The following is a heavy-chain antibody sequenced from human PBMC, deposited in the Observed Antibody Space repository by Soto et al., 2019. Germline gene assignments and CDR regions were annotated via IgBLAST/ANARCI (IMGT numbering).Heavy chain of an antibody. CDR2: IYPGDSDT. V-gene: IGHV5-51*01. J-gene: IGHJ4*02. Sequence: PGESLKISCKCSGYSFISYWIVWVRQMPGKGLEWMGIIYPGDSDTRYSPSFQGQVTITRDTSASTAYMELSSLRSEDTAVYYCARDGMGWLAYHNFDYWGQGTLVTVSS. D-gene: IGHD6-19*01. CDR1: GYSFISYW. CDR3: ARDGMGWLAYHNFDY.